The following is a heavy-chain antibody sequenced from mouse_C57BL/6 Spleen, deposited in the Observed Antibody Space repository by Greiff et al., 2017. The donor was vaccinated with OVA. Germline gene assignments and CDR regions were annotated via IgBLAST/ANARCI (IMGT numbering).Heavy chain of an antibody. D-gene: IGHD2-4*01. J-gene: IGHJ4*01. CDR3: ASIYYDYDEDPLDY. Sequence: VQLQQSGPGLVQPSQSLSITCTVSGFSLTSYGVHWVRQSPGKGLEWLGVIWSGGSTDYNAAFISRLSISKDNSKSQVFFKMNSLQADDTAIYYCASIYYDYDEDPLDYWGQGTSVTVSS. V-gene: IGHV2-2*01. CDR2: IWSGGST. CDR1: GFSLTSYG.